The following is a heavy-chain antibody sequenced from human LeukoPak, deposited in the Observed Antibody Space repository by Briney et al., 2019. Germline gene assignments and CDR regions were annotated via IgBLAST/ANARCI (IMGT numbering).Heavy chain of an antibody. D-gene: IGHD3-22*01. CDR1: GVTFSSYA. CDR2: ISTNGGST. CDR3: SVMHRYYDGSGYWVQ. J-gene: IGHJ4*02. V-gene: IGHV3-23*01. Sequence: GGSLRLSCAASGVTFSSYAMSWVRQAPGKGLEWVSGISTNGGSTSYADSVKGRFTISRDNPRNTLYMEKNSLRAEDTAVYYCSVMHRYYDGSGYWVQWGQGTPVTVSS.